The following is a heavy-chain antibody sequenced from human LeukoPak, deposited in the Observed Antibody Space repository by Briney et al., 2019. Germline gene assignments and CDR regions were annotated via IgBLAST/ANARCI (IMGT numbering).Heavy chain of an antibody. D-gene: IGHD2-8*01. Sequence: SETLSLTCTVSGGSVSSGSYYWSWIRQPPGKGLEWIGYIYYSGSTKFNPSLKSRVTISIDTSKNQFSLKLSSVTAADTAVYYCVSYCTLDKWFDPWGQGTLVTVSS. CDR2: IYYSGST. J-gene: IGHJ5*02. CDR1: GGSVSSGSYY. V-gene: IGHV4-61*01. CDR3: VSYCTLDKWFDP.